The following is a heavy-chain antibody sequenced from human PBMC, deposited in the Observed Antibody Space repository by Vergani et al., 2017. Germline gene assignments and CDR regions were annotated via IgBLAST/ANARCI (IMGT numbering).Heavy chain of an antibody. CDR2: IHQYGST. Sequence: QMQLQESGPGLVKPPGTLSLICAVSGGSISSENWWSWVRQSPGKELEWIGEIHQYGSTNYNPSLKSRVRINLDKSKNQFSLTLSSVTAADTAIYYCVRDLGRGYCSTTLCFGMDLWGQGTTVTVS. J-gene: IGHJ6*02. CDR1: GGSISSENW. D-gene: IGHD2-15*01. V-gene: IGHV4-4*03. CDR3: VRDLGRGYCSTTLCFGMDL.